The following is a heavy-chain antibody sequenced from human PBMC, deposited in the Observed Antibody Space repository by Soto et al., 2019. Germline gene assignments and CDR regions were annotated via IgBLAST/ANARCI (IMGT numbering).Heavy chain of an antibody. CDR1: GFTFSSYG. D-gene: IGHD4-17*01. CDR3: ATDYGDFNGGWYFDL. Sequence: QVQLVESGGGVVQPGRSLRLSCAASGFTFSSYGMHWVRQAPGKGLEWVAVIWYDGSNKYYADSVKGRFTISRDNSXXTLYLQMNSLRAEDTAVYYCATDYGDFNGGWYFDLWGRGTLVTVSS. V-gene: IGHV3-33*01. CDR2: IWYDGSNK. J-gene: IGHJ2*01.